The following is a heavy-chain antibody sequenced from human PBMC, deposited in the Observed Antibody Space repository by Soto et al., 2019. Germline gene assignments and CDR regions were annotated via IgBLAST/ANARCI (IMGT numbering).Heavy chain of an antibody. V-gene: IGHV5-51*01. CDR2: IYPDDSDT. J-gene: IGHJ4*02. CDR3: ARLSRVGYDFDY. D-gene: IGHD5-12*01. CDR1: GYSFTNYW. Sequence: GESLKISCKASGYSFTNYWIGWVRQMPGKGLEWMGIIYPDDSDTRYSPSFQGQVTISADRSISTAYLQWSSLKASDTATYYCARLSRVGYDFDYWGQGALVTVSS.